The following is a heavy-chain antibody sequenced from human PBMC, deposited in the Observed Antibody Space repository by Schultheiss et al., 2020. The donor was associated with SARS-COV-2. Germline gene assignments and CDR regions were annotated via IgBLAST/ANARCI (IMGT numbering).Heavy chain of an antibody. CDR3: AHRRGDSPDY. Sequence: QTLSLTCTFSGFSLSTSGMCVSWIRQPPGKALEWLARIDWDDDKYYSTSLKTRLTISKDTSKNQVVLTMTNMDPVDTATYYCAHRRGDSPDYWGQGTLVTVSS. CDR2: IDWDDDK. D-gene: IGHD2-21*02. J-gene: IGHJ4*02. V-gene: IGHV2-70*12. CDR1: GFSLSTSGMC.